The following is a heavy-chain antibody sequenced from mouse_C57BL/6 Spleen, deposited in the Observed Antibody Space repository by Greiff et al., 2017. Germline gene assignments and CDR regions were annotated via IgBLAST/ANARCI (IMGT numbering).Heavy chain of an antibody. J-gene: IGHJ3*01. D-gene: IGHD1-2*01. Sequence: EVQLQQSGPELVKPGASVKISCKASGYTFTDYYMNWVKQSHGKSLEWIGDINPNNGGTSYNQKFKGKATLTVDKSSSTAYMELRSLTSEDSAVYYCARYGGTDGFAYWGQGTLVTVSA. CDR1: GYTFTDYY. CDR2: INPNNGGT. V-gene: IGHV1-26*01. CDR3: ARYGGTDGFAY.